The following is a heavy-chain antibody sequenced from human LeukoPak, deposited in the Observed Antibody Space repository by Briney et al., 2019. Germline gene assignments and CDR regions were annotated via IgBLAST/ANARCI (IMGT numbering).Heavy chain of an antibody. D-gene: IGHD2-2*01. V-gene: IGHV3-74*01. CDR1: GFTFSSYW. CDR2: INSDGSST. CDR3: ARVVPAAGYYFDY. J-gene: IGHJ4*02. Sequence: GGSLRLSCAASGFTFSSYWMHWVRQAPGKGLVWVSRINSDGSSTSYADSVKGRFTISRGNAKNTLYLQMNSLRAGDTAVYYCARVVPAAGYYFDYWGQGTLVTVSS.